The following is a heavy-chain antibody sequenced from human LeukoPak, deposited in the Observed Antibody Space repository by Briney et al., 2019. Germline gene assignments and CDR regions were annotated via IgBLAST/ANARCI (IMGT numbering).Heavy chain of an antibody. CDR1: GFIFSSYW. V-gene: IGHV3-7*01. Sequence: GGSLRLSCAASGFIFSSYWMSWVRQAPGKGLEWVANTKQEGSEKYYVDSVKGRFTISRDNAKNPLYLQMNSLRAEDTAVYYCAELGITMIGGVWGKGTTVTISS. D-gene: IGHD3-10*02. J-gene: IGHJ6*04. CDR2: TKQEGSEK. CDR3: AELGITMIGGV.